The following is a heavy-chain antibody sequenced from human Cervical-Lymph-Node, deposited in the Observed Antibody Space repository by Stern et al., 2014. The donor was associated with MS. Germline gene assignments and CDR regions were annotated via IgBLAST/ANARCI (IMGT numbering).Heavy chain of an antibody. CDR3: ARQTTAWASDV. J-gene: IGHJ4*02. V-gene: IGHV5-51*01. Sequence: VQLVQSGAELIRPGESLKISCKGAGYKFSIYWIAWVRQMPGKGLEWMGIIHPGDSETRYSPSFQGQVTMSADKSTSTAYLQWSSLNASDTAMYFCARQTTAWASDVWGQGTLVTVSS. CDR2: IHPGDSET. CDR1: GYKFSIYW. D-gene: IGHD1-14*01.